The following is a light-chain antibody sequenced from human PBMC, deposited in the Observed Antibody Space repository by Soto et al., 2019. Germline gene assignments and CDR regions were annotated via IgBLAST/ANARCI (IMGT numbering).Light chain of an antibody. V-gene: IGKV1-5*03. CDR1: QSISSS. CDR2: KAS. CDR3: QQYNSYWT. J-gene: IGKJ1*01. Sequence: DIQMTQSTSTLSASVGDRVTITCRASQSISSSLAWYQQKPGKAPKLLIYKASSLESGVPSRFSGSGSETEFTLTISSVQPDDFETYYCQQYNSYWTFGQGTKVDIK.